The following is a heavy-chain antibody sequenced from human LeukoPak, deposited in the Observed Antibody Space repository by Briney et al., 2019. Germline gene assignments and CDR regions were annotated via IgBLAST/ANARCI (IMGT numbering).Heavy chain of an antibody. CDR3: ASGGYSYDFDY. CDR1: GGSISSGGYS. V-gene: IGHV4-30-2*01. Sequence: PSETLSLTCAVSGGSISSGGYSWSWIRQPPGKGLEWIGYIYHNGNTYYSPSLKSRVTISVDRSKNQLSLKLSSVTAADTAMYYCASGGYSYDFDYWGQGTLVTVSS. J-gene: IGHJ4*02. D-gene: IGHD5-18*01. CDR2: IYHNGNT.